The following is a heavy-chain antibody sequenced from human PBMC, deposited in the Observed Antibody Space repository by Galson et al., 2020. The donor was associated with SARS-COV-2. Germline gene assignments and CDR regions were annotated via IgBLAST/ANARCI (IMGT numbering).Heavy chain of an antibody. CDR1: GFTFSDYY. Sequence: GGSLRLSCAASGFTFSDYYMSWIRQAPGTGLEWVSYISRSSSYTNYADSVKGRFTISRDNAKNSLYLQMNSLRAEDTAVYYCARLSNHPSQYYFDYWGQGTLVTVSS. D-gene: IGHD4-4*01. V-gene: IGHV3-11*06. CDR2: ISRSSSYT. CDR3: ARLSNHPSQYYFDY. J-gene: IGHJ4*02.